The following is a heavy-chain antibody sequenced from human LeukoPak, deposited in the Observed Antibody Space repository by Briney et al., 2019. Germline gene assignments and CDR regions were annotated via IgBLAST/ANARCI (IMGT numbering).Heavy chain of an antibody. CDR3: AREGGTWIAPGSRGFDY. D-gene: IGHD3-10*01. Sequence: ASVKVSCKASGYTFTSYYMHWVRQAPGQGLEWMGIINPSGGSTSYARKFQGRVTITADESTSTAYMRLSSLRSEDTAVYYCAREGGTWIAPGSRGFDYWGQGTLVTVSS. CDR2: INPSGGST. V-gene: IGHV1-46*01. CDR1: GYTFTSYY. J-gene: IGHJ4*02.